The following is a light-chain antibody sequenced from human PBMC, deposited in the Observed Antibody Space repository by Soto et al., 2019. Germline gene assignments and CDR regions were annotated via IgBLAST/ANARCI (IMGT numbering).Light chain of an antibody. V-gene: IGKV3-20*01. CDR3: QQYGNSPAIT. Sequence: TQSPSTLSASVGDRVTITCRASQSISSWLAWYQQKPGQAPRLLIYGTSSRATGIPDRFSGSGSGTDFTLTVSRLEPEDFAVYYCQQYGNSPAITFGQGTRLEIK. CDR2: GTS. J-gene: IGKJ5*01. CDR1: QSISSW.